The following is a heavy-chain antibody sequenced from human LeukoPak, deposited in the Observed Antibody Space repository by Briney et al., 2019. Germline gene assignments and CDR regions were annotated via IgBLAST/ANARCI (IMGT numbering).Heavy chain of an antibody. CDR1: GFTFSSYS. V-gene: IGHV3-21*01. J-gene: IGHJ3*02. Sequence: EGSLRLSCAASGFTFSSYSRNWVRQAPGKGLEWFSSISSSSSYIYYADSVKGRFTISRDNAKNSLYLQMNSLRAEDTAVYYCARVSGVSPGGAFDIWGQGTMVTVSS. D-gene: IGHD2-15*01. CDR2: ISSSSSYI. CDR3: ARVSGVSPGGAFDI.